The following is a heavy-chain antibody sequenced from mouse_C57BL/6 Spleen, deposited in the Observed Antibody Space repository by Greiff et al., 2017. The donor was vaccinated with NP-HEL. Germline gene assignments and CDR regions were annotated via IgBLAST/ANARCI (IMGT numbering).Heavy chain of an antibody. J-gene: IGHJ2*01. CDR2: FYPGSGSI. V-gene: IGHV1-62-2*01. Sequence: QVQLQQSGAELVKPGASVKLSCKASGYTFTEYTIHWVKQRSGQGLEWIGWFYPGSGSIKYNEKFKDKATLTADKSSSTVYMELSRLTSEDSAVYFCARHEDLYYSNGQGYYFDYWSQGTTLTVSS. CDR1: GYTFTEYT. CDR3: ARHEDLYYSNGQGYYFDY. D-gene: IGHD2-5*01.